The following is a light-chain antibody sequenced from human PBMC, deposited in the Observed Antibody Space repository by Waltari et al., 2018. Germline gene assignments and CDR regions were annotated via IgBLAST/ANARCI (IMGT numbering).Light chain of an antibody. CDR1: QSLLPSNGHNY. CDR2: LGS. J-gene: IGKJ2*01. CDR3: MKGLQTPPLYT. Sequence: DTVMTQSPLSLPVTPGEPASISCRSSQSLLPSNGHNYVDWYLQKPGQSPQLLIYLGSNRASGVPDRFSGSGSDTDFTLRISRVEAEDVGVYYCMKGLQTPPLYTFGQGTRLEIK. V-gene: IGKV2-28*01.